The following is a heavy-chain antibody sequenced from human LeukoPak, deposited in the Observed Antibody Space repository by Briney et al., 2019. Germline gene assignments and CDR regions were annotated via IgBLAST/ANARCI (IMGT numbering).Heavy chain of an antibody. CDR3: AREGYYDSSGYYSI. CDR1: GGTFSSYA. CDR2: IIPIFGTA. V-gene: IGHV1-69*13. Sequence: SVKVSCKASGGTFSSYAISWVRQAPGQGLEWMGGIIPIFGTANYAQKFLGIVTITADESTSTAYMELSSLRSEDTAVYYCAREGYYDSSGYYSIWGQGTLVTVSS. J-gene: IGHJ4*02. D-gene: IGHD3-22*01.